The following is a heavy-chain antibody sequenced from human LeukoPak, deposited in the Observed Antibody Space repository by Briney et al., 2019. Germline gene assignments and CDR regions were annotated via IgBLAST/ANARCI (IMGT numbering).Heavy chain of an antibody. J-gene: IGHJ4*02. D-gene: IGHD2-2*01. Sequence: SGTLPLTCAVSGGSISSSNWWSWIRQPPGKGLEWIGEIYHSGSTNYNPSLKSRVTISVDKSKTQFSLKLSSVTAADTAVYYCARGVRYCSSTSCYAAFDYWGQGTLVTVSS. V-gene: IGHV4-4*02. CDR1: GGSISSSNW. CDR3: ARGVRYCSSTSCYAAFDY. CDR2: IYHSGST.